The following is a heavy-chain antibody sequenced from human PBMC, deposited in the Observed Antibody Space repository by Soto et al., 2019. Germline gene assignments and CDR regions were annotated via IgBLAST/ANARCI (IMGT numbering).Heavy chain of an antibody. V-gene: IGHV4-30-4*01. CDR3: ASRKSYYASGTDH. J-gene: IGHJ4*02. CDR1: GDSINSADYY. D-gene: IGHD3-10*01. Sequence: QVQLQESGPGLVKPSQTLSLTCTVSGDSINSADYYWIWIRQTPGKGLEWIGHIYYSGSTDSNPSLKSRLTISLETSKSQFSLRLSSVTAADTATYYCASRKSYYASGTDHWGQGTLVTVSS. CDR2: IYYSGST.